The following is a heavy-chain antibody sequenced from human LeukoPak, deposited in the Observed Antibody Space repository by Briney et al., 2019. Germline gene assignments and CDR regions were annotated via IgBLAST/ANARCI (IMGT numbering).Heavy chain of an antibody. Sequence: GGSLRLSCAASGFTFSSYAMIWARQIPGKGLEGLEWVSSISGSGSSTYYADSVKGRFTVSRDNSKNTLYLQMDSLRAEDTAAYYCARDGGTARTADYWGQGTLVTVSS. V-gene: IGHV3-23*01. J-gene: IGHJ4*02. D-gene: IGHD1/OR15-1a*01. CDR1: GFTFSSYA. CDR2: ISGSGSST. CDR3: ARDGGTARTADY.